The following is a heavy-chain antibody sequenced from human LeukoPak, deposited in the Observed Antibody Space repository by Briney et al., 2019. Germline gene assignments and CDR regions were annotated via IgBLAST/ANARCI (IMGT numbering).Heavy chain of an antibody. Sequence: GGSLRLPCAASGFTFSDYYMSWIRQAPGKGLEWVSYISSSGSTIYYADSVKGRFIISRDNAKNSLYLQMNSLRAEDTAVYYCARDSMDLGSSDAFDIWGQGTMVTVSS. CDR3: ARDSMDLGSSDAFDI. D-gene: IGHD3-10*01. J-gene: IGHJ3*02. CDR2: ISSSGSTI. V-gene: IGHV3-11*04. CDR1: GFTFSDYY.